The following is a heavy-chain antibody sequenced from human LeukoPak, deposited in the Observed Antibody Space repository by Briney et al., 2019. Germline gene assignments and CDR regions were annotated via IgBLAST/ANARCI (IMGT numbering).Heavy chain of an antibody. CDR3: ARGGISVATIQN. D-gene: IGHD5-12*01. J-gene: IGHJ4*02. Sequence: PGGSLRLSCAASGFTFSSYAMHWVPQAPGKGLEWVAVISYDGSNKYYADSVKGRFTISRDNSKNTLYLQMNSLRAEDTAVYYCARGGISVATIQNWGQGTLVTVSS. V-gene: IGHV3-30-3*01. CDR2: ISYDGSNK. CDR1: GFTFSSYA.